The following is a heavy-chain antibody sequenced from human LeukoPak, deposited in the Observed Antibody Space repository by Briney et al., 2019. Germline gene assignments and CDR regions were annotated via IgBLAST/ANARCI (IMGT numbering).Heavy chain of an antibody. V-gene: IGHV4-34*01. CDR2: INHSGSI. CDR3: ARGPSYYYDSSGYYYFDY. CDR1: GGSFSGYY. D-gene: IGHD3-22*01. J-gene: IGHJ4*02. Sequence: SETLSLTCAVYGGSFSGYYWSWIRQPPGKGLEWIGEINHSGSINYNPSLKSRVTISVDTSKNQFSLKLSSVTAADTAVYYCARGPSYYYDSSGYYYFDYWGQGTLVTVSS.